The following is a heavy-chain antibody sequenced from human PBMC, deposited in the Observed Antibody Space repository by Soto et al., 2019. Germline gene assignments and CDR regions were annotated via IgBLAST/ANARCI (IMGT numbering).Heavy chain of an antibody. CDR3: AGHNDS. CDR2: IYYSGST. V-gene: IGHV4-59*08. Sequence: QVQLQESGPGLVKPSETLSLTCTVSGGSISSYYWSWIRQPPGKGLEWIGYIYYSGSTNYNPSLKSRVTNSVDTSKNQFSRKLSSVTAPNTAVYYGAGHNDSWGQGTRVPVSP. CDR1: GGSISSYY. J-gene: IGHJ4*02.